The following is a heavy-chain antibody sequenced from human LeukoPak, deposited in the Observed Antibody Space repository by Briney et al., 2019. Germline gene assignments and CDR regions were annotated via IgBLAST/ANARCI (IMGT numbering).Heavy chain of an antibody. J-gene: IGHJ5*02. D-gene: IGHD7-27*01. CDR2: IYYSGST. CDR3: ASSGRLTWGLGPYNWFDP. Sequence: SETLSLTCTVSGGSISSYYWSWIRQPPGKGLEWIGYIYYSGSTNYNPSLKSRVTISVDTYKNPFSLKLSSVTAADTAVYYCASSGRLTWGLGPYNWFDPWGQGTLVTVSS. CDR1: GGSISSYY. V-gene: IGHV4-59*01.